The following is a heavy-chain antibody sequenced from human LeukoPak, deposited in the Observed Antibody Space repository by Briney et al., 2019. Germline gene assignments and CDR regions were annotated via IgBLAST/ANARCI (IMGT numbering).Heavy chain of an antibody. Sequence: AGSLRLSCAASGFTFTDDYMSWIHQAPGKRLEWVSYTSSSSSYTNYADSVKGRFTISRDNAKNSLYLQMNSLRAEDTAVYFFFQAEDGIRYFDWYNWFDPWGQGTLVTVSS. CDR1: GFTFTDDY. CDR3: FQAEDGIRYFDWYNWFDP. D-gene: IGHD3-9*01. V-gene: IGHV3-11*03. J-gene: IGHJ5*02. CDR2: TSSSSSYT.